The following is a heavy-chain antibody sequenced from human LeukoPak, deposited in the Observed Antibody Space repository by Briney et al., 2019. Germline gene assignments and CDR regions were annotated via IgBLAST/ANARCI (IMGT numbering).Heavy chain of an antibody. Sequence: GGSLRLSCTASAFTVSSNCMSWVGQAPGKGLEWVSLIYTAGNTYYADSVRGRFTISRDISKNTLYLQMNSLRIDDTAVYYCARVAVEGREFFQHWGQGTLVTVSS. CDR2: IYTAGNT. D-gene: IGHD6-19*01. J-gene: IGHJ1*01. CDR3: ARVAVEGREFFQH. CDR1: AFTVSSNC. V-gene: IGHV3-66*02.